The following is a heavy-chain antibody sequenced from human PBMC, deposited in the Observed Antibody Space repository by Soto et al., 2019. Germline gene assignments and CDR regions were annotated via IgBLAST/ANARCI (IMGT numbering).Heavy chain of an antibody. CDR1: GYTLTELS. D-gene: IGHD3-22*01. Sequence: ASVKVSCKISGYTLTELSMHWVRQAPGKGLEWMGGFDPEDGETIYAQQFQGRVTMTEDTSTDTAYMELSSLRSEDTAVYYCATVGQNYYDSSGYYPRFDYWGQGTLVTVSS. J-gene: IGHJ4*02. CDR2: FDPEDGET. CDR3: ATVGQNYYDSSGYYPRFDY. V-gene: IGHV1-24*01.